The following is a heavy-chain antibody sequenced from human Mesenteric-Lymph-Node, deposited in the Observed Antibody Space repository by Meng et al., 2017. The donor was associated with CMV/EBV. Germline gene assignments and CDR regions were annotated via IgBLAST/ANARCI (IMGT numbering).Heavy chain of an antibody. CDR3: ARAGSYDTSGYSFDS. J-gene: IGHJ4*02. D-gene: IGHD3-22*01. CDR2: INPNNGGT. Sequence: ASVKVSCKASGYTFIGYFMHWVRQAPGQGPEWMGWINPNNGGTKYAQRFQGRVTTTRDTSINTAYMELSRLRSDDTAVYYCARAGSYDTSGYSFDSWGQGTLVTVSS. CDR1: GYTFIGYF. V-gene: IGHV1-2*02.